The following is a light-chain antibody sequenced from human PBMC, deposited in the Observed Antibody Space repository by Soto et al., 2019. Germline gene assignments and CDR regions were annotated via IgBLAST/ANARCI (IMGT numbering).Light chain of an antibody. Sequence: EIVMTQSPATLSVSPGERATLSCRASQSVSSNLAWYQQKPGQAPRLLIYGASTRATGIPARFSGRGYGTEFTLTISSLQSEDFAVYYCQQYNNWPPWTFCQGTKVEIK. J-gene: IGKJ1*01. V-gene: IGKV3-15*01. CDR1: QSVSSN. CDR2: GAS. CDR3: QQYNNWPPWT.